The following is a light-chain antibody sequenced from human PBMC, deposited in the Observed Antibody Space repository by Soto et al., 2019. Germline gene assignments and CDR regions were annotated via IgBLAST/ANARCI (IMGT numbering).Light chain of an antibody. CDR1: QGISNY. V-gene: IGKV1-33*01. J-gene: IGKJ1*01. CDR2: AAS. CDR3: QQYANLPWT. Sequence: IQLTQSPSSLSASVGDRVTITCRASQGISNYLNWYQQKPGKAPNLLIYAASNLETGVPSRFSGGGSGTDFTVTISSLQPEDIATYYCQQYANLPWTFGQGTKVDIK.